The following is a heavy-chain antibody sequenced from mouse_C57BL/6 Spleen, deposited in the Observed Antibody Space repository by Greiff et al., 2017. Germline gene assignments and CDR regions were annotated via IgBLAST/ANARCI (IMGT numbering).Heavy chain of an antibody. Sequence: QVQLQQPGAELVMPGASVKLSCKASGYTFTSYWMHWVKQRPGQGLEWIGEIDPSDSYTNYNQKFKGKSTVTVDKSSSTAYMQLSSLTSEDSAVYYCARGRGQGAWFAYWGQGTLVTVSA. CDR1: GYTFTSYW. J-gene: IGHJ3*01. CDR3: ARGRGQGAWFAY. V-gene: IGHV1-69*01. D-gene: IGHD3-3*01. CDR2: IDPSDSYT.